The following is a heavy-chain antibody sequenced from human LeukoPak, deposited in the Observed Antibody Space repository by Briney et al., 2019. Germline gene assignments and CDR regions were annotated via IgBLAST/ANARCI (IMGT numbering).Heavy chain of an antibody. CDR2: MNPASGAT. Sequence: ASGKVSCKASGYTITDYYMHWVRQAPGQGLEWMGWMNPASGATKYAQSFQFRVTMTRDTSIHTAYMELYSLASDDTANYYCARDRHSSGQYEGRYWGQGTLVTVSS. CDR3: ARDRHSSGQYEGRY. D-gene: IGHD6-19*01. J-gene: IGHJ4*02. CDR1: GYTITDYY. V-gene: IGHV1-2*02.